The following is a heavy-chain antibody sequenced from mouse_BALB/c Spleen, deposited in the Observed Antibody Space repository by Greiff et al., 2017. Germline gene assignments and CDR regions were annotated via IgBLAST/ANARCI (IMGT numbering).Heavy chain of an antibody. CDR3: TRSYDYDAFAY. Sequence: VQLQQSGTVLARPGASVKMSCKASGYTFTSYWMHWVKQRPGQGLEWIGAIYPGNSDTSYNQKFKGKAKLTAVTSTSTAYMELSSLTNEDSAVYYCTRSYDYDAFAYWGQGTLVTVSA. CDR1: GYTFTSYW. J-gene: IGHJ3*01. V-gene: IGHV1-5*01. D-gene: IGHD2-4*01. CDR2: IYPGNSDT.